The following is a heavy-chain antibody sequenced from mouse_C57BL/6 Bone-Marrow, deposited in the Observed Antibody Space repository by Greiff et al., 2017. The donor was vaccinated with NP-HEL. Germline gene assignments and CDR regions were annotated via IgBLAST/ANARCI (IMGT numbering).Heavy chain of an antibody. CDR2: ISYDGSN. CDR1: GYSITSGYY. CDR3: ARIYYDYDVEYYFDY. J-gene: IGHJ2*01. V-gene: IGHV3-6*01. Sequence: EVKLQESGPGLVKPSQSLSLTCSVTGYSITSGYYWNWIRQFPGNKQEWMGYISYDGSNNYNPSLKNRISITRDTSKNQFFLKLNSVTTEDTATYYCARIYYDYDVEYYFDYWGQGTTLTVSS. D-gene: IGHD2-4*01.